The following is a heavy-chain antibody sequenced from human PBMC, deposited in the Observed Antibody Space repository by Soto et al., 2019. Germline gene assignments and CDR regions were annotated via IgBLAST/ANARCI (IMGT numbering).Heavy chain of an antibody. D-gene: IGHD3-3*02. V-gene: IGHV4-4*02. CDR1: GDSINSSHW. Sequence: SETLSLTCVVSGDSINSSHWWNWVRQPPEKGLEWIGQISHSGNTSYNPSLTSRVTISVDKSKSHFSLKLTSVTAADTAVYYCAARHFWSRPWTDRRLDYWGQGTLVTVSS. J-gene: IGHJ4*02. CDR3: AARHFWSRPWTDRRLDY. CDR2: ISHSGNT.